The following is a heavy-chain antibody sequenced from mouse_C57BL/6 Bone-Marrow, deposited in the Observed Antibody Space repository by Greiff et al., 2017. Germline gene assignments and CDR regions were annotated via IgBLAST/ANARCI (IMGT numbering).Heavy chain of an antibody. V-gene: IGHV5-2*01. J-gene: IGHJ1*03. CDR3: ARGGYYGSSLWYFDV. D-gene: IGHD1-1*01. CDR2: INSDGGST. CDR1: EYEFPSHD. Sequence: EVKLQESGGGLVQPGESLKLSCESNEYEFPSHDMSWVRKTPEKRLELVAAINSDGGSTYYPDTMERRFIISRDNTKKTLYLQMSSLRSEDTALYYCARGGYYGSSLWYFDVWGTGTTVTVSS.